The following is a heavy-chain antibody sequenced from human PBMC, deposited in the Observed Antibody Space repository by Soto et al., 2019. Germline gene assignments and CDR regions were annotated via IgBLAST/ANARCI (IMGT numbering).Heavy chain of an antibody. Sequence: GGSLRLSCSASGFTFSSYAMHCVRQAPGKGLEYVSAISSNGGITYYADSVKGRFTISRDNSKNTLYLQMSSLRAEDTAVYYCVKSFLEWLPMDVWAQGTTVTVSS. CDR2: ISSNGGIT. D-gene: IGHD3-3*01. CDR1: GFTFSSYA. V-gene: IGHV3-64D*06. CDR3: VKSFLEWLPMDV. J-gene: IGHJ6*02.